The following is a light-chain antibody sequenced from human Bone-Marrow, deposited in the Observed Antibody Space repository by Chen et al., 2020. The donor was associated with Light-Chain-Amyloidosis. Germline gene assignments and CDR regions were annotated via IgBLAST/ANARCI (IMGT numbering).Light chain of an antibody. J-gene: IGLJ3*02. V-gene: IGLV1-47*01. CDR3: AAWDGSLSGLV. Sequence: QPVLTQPPSASGTPGQRVTISCSGSSSNIESNYLFWYQHLPGTAPNLLIYKSEQRPSGGPGRFACCKSGTSALLASSGLRSEDEGYYYRAAWDGSLSGLVFGGGTKLTVL. CDR2: KSE. CDR1: SSNIESNY.